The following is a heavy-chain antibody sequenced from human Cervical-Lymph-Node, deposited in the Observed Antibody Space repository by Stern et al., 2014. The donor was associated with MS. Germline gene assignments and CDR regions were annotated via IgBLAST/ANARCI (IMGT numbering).Heavy chain of an antibody. D-gene: IGHD2-2*01. Sequence: QVQLVESGAEVKQPGSSVKVSCKASGDTFSNYPFSWVRQAPGQGLEWMGGIIPMFGAAKYAQKFQGRVTITADKSTNTVYMELTSLGYEDMAVYYCARHIVVVSGAVGSYNYAMDVWGQGTTVTVSS. CDR2: IIPMFGAA. V-gene: IGHV1-69*06. CDR3: ARHIVVVSGAVGSYNYAMDV. CDR1: GDTFSNYP. J-gene: IGHJ6*02.